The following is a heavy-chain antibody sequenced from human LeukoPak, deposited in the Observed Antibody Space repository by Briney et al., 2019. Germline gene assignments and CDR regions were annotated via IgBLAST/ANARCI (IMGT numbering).Heavy chain of an antibody. V-gene: IGHV3-30-3*01. J-gene: IGHJ4*02. CDR3: AREMATTETFDC. CDR2: ISYDGSNK. D-gene: IGHD5-24*01. Sequence: GGSLRLSCAASGFTLSSNAMHWVRQAPGKGLEWVAVISYDGSNKYYADSVKGRFTISRDSSKNTLYLQMNSLRAEDTAVYYCAREMATTETFDCWGQGALVTVSS. CDR1: GFTLSSNA.